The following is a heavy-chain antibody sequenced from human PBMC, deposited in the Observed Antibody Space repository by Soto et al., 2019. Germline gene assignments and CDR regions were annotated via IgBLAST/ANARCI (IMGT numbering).Heavy chain of an antibody. J-gene: IGHJ6*02. D-gene: IGHD3-3*01. Sequence: GGSLKLSSAPSGYTVSSIFMSWVRLASGKWLEWLSAISRRGSTYYAASVKGRFTISRDNSKNTLYLQMNSLRAEDTAVYYCASAISGVYGMDVWGQGT. CDR3: ASAISGVYGMDV. V-gene: IGHV3-53*01. CDR2: ISRRGST. CDR1: GYTVSSIF.